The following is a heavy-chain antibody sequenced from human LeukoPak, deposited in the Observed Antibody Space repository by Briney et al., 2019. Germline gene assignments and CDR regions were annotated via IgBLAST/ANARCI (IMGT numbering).Heavy chain of an antibody. Sequence: QSGESLRLSCAASGFTFTNHWMSWVRQAPGKGLEWVANIKVDGSEKYYVDSVKGRFTVSRDNVKNSLFLQMNSLRVDDTAVYYCAKSGSSVFWSWGQGTLVTVSS. CDR3: AKSGSSVFWS. CDR2: IKVDGSEK. J-gene: IGHJ5*02. D-gene: IGHD3-3*02. V-gene: IGHV3-7*03. CDR1: GFTFTNHW.